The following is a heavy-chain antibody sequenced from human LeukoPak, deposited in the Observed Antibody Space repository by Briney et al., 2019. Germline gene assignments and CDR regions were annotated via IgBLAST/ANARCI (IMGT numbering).Heavy chain of an antibody. D-gene: IGHD6-13*01. J-gene: IGHJ4*02. CDR3: ARQNTLIAAAGTGYFDY. CDR1: GYTFTSYG. V-gene: IGHV1-18*01. CDR2: ISAYNGNT. Sequence: ASVKVSCKASGYTFTSYGISWVRQAPGQGLEWMGWISAYNGNTNYAQKLQGRVTMTTDKSTSTAYMELSSLRSEDTAVYYCARQNTLIAAAGTGYFDYWGQGTLVTVSS.